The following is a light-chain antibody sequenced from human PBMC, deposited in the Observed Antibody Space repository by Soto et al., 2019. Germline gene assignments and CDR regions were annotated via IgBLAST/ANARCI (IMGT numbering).Light chain of an antibody. J-gene: IGKJ1*01. CDR2: WAS. Sequence: DIVMTQSPDSLAVSLGERATINCKSSQRVLSSSNNKNYLTWYQQKLGQPPRLIIYWASTRESGVPVRFNGSGAGADFTLAINSMQAEDVAVYECQQYCSTPGTFGQGTTVEIK. CDR3: QQYCSTPGT. CDR1: QRVLSSSNNKNY. V-gene: IGKV4-1*01.